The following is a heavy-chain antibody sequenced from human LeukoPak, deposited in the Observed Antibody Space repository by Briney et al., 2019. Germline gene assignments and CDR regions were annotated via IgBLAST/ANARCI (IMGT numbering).Heavy chain of an antibody. V-gene: IGHV3-30*18. Sequence: GGSLRLSCAASGFTFSSYWMHWVRQAPGKGLEWVAVISYDGSNKYYADSVKGRFTISRDNSKNTLYLQMNSLRAEDTAVYYCAKDSGQYSSSSQAGYWGQGTLVTVSS. D-gene: IGHD6-13*01. CDR2: ISYDGSNK. CDR1: GFTFSSYW. J-gene: IGHJ4*02. CDR3: AKDSGQYSSSSQAGY.